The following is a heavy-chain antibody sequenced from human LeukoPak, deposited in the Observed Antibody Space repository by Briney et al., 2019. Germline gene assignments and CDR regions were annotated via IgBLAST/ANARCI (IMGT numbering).Heavy chain of an antibody. D-gene: IGHD3-16*01. Sequence: KASETLSLTCTCSRGSLSRSSYYWGCIRQPPGKGLEWLGSIHYSGSHPYNTSLKSRVTISVDTSKNQFSLKLSSVTAADTAVYYCARVYSTALFRMGDYFDYWGQGTLVTVSS. J-gene: IGHJ4*02. CDR2: IHYSGSH. CDR3: ARVYSTALFRMGDYFDY. CDR1: RGSLSRSSYY. V-gene: IGHV4-39*01.